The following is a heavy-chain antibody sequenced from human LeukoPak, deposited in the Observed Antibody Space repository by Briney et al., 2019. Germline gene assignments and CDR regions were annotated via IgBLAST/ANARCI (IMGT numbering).Heavy chain of an antibody. CDR1: GGSISGYY. CDR3: ARIPADYVWGTNRPKTYYFDY. J-gene: IGHJ4*02. V-gene: IGHV4-59*01. Sequence: PSETLSLTCTVSGGSISGYYWSWIRQPPGQGLEWIGYIHYSGSTNYNPSLKSRVTISVDTSKNQFSLKLSSVTAADTAVYYCARIPADYVWGTNRPKTYYFDYWGQGTLVTVSS. CDR2: IHYSGST. D-gene: IGHD3-16*02.